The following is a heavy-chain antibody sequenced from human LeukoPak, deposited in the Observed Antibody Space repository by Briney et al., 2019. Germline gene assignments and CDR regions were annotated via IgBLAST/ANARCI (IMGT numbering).Heavy chain of an antibody. CDR3: ARDPEIWSGYYRSWYFDL. CDR2: IYTSGST. V-gene: IGHV4-4*07. CDR1: GGSISSYY. Sequence: SETLSLTCTVSGGSISSYYWSWIRQPAGKGLEWIGRIYTSGSTYYNPSLKSRVTISVDTSKNQFSLKLSSVTAADTAVYYCARDPEIWSGYYRSWYFDLWGRGTLVTVSS. J-gene: IGHJ2*01. D-gene: IGHD3-3*01.